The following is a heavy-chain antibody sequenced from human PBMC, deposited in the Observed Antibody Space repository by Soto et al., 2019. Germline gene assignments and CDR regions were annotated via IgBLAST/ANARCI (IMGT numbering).Heavy chain of an antibody. CDR3: ARTFGGQLYSFDF. D-gene: IGHD3-16*01. J-gene: IGHJ4*02. V-gene: IGHV5-51*01. CDR1: GYTFTSNW. CDR2: IYPGDSET. Sequence: GASLKISCKGSGYTFTSNWIGWVRQMPGKGLEWMGIIYPGDSETRYSPSFQGQVTISADKSINTAYLQWSSLKASDTAIYYCARTFGGQLYSFDFWGQGTLVTVSS.